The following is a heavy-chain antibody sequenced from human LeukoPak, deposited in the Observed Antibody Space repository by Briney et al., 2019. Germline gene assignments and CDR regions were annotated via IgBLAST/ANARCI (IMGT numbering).Heavy chain of an antibody. Sequence: PGGSLRLSCAASGFTFSSYWMSWVRQAPGKGLEWVANIKQDGSEKYYVDSVKGRFTISRDNAKNSLYLQMNSLRAEDTAVYYCARVLQSWLHHSNFDYWGQGTLVTVSS. CDR2: IKQDGSEK. D-gene: IGHD5-12*01. CDR1: GFTFSSYW. CDR3: ARVLQSWLHHSNFDY. V-gene: IGHV3-7*01. J-gene: IGHJ4*02.